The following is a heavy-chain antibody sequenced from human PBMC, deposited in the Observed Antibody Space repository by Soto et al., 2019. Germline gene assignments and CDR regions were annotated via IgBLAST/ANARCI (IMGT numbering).Heavy chain of an antibody. CDR3: AIPGYYDSSGYDAFDI. D-gene: IGHD3-22*01. V-gene: IGHV4-59*02. Sequence: LSLTCTAPCPSVRIYSWFWIRQPPGKGREWIGYIYYSGRTTYNPSLKSRVTISVDTSKNQCSLKLSYVTAADTVVYYCAIPGYYDSSGYDAFDIWGQGTMVTVSS. CDR1: CPSVRIYS. CDR2: IYYSGRT. J-gene: IGHJ3*02.